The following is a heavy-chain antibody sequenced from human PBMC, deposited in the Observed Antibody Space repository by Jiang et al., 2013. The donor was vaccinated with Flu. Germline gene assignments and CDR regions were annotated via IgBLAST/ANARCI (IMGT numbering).Heavy chain of an antibody. D-gene: IGHD3-3*02. Sequence: QTLSLTCAISGDSVSNNRVAWNWVRQSPSRGLEWLGRTYYRSTWFNDYAVSVKSRITINPDTSKNQFSLQLNSVTPEDTAVYYCARDQFAAFYYYGLDVWGQGTAVTVSS. CDR1: GDSVSNNRVA. V-gene: IGHV6-1*01. CDR3: ARDQFAAFYYYGLDV. J-gene: IGHJ6*02. CDR2: TYYRSTWFN.